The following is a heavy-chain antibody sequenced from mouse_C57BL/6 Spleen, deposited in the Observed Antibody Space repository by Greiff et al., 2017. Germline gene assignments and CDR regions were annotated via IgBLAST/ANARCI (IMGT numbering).Heavy chain of an antibody. CDR3: ARSYYDGYYGYAMDY. V-gene: IGHV14-2*01. Sequence: VQLKQSGAELVKPGASVKLSCTASGFNIKDYYMHWVKQRTEQGLEWIGRIDPVGGATKYAPKFQGKATITADTSSNTAYLQLSSLTSEDTAVYYCARSYYDGYYGYAMDYWGQGTSVTVSS. CDR1: GFNIKDYY. CDR2: IDPVGGAT. D-gene: IGHD2-3*01. J-gene: IGHJ4*01.